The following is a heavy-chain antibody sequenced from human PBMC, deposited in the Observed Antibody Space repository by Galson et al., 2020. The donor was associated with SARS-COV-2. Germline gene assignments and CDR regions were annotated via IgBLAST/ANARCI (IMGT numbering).Heavy chain of an antibody. CDR2: ISGSTNTK. V-gene: IGHV3-11*01. CDR3: ARAVHNNGYEGMDV. D-gene: IGHD2-2*03. J-gene: IGHJ6*02. CDR1: GFTFGDFY. Sequence: PGGSLRLSCTTSGFTFGDFYMSWVRQAPGKGLEWISFISGSTNTKYYADSVRGRFTISRDNAENSVYLKMDSLRADDTALYYCARAVHNNGYEGMDVWGQGTTVTVSS.